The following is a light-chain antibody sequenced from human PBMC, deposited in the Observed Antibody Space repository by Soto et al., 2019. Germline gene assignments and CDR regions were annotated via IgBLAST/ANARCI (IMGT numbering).Light chain of an antibody. CDR2: TMS. CDR1: QGISSW. J-gene: IGKJ3*01. V-gene: IGKV1-12*01. CDR3: QQTSTFPFT. Sequence: DLQMTQSPSSVSAFVGDRVTITCRASQGISSWLAWYQQKPGKAPELLIYTMSNLQGGVPSRFSGSGSGIDFALTISSLQPDDSATYYCQQTSTFPFTFGPGTKVEI.